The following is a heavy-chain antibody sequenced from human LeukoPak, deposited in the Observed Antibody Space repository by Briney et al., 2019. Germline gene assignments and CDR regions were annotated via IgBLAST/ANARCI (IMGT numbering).Heavy chain of an antibody. Sequence: GGSLRLSCAASGFTFSSYAMHWVRQAPGKGLEWVAVISYDGSNKYYADSVKGRFTISRDNSKNTLYLQMNSLRAEDTAVYYCARGGSITMVRGVTRYYYYGMDVWGQGTTVTVSS. V-gene: IGHV3-30-3*01. D-gene: IGHD3-10*01. CDR2: ISYDGSNK. J-gene: IGHJ6*02. CDR3: ARGGSITMVRGVTRYYYYGMDV. CDR1: GFTFSSYA.